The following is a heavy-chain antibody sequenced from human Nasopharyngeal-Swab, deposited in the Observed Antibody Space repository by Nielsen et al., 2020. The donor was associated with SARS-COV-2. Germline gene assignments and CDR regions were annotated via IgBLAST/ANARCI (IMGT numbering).Heavy chain of an antibody. CDR1: GFSFSRYE. D-gene: IGHD3-3*01. Sequence: GESLKISCVASGFSFSRYEMNWVRQAPGKGLEWLSSISSSGSTRNYAYSLKGRIIISRDNAKNSMYLQMNSLRAEDTAVYYCARHSSNAIFGVVIPYGMDVWGQGTTLTVSS. V-gene: IGHV3-48*03. CDR2: ISSSGSTR. CDR3: ARHSSNAIFGVVIPYGMDV. J-gene: IGHJ6*02.